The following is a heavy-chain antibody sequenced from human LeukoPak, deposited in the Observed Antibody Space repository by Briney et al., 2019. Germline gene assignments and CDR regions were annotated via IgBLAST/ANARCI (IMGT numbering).Heavy chain of an antibody. D-gene: IGHD1-26*01. V-gene: IGHV1-18*01. CDR1: GYPFTSYY. Sequence: ASVKVSCKASGYPFTSYYINWVRQAPGQGLEWMGWISAYNGDANYAQNLQGRVTMTTDTSTDTAYMELRSLRSDDTAVYYCARAPLAGATRVDYWGQGTLVTVSS. CDR3: ARAPLAGATRVDY. J-gene: IGHJ4*02. CDR2: ISAYNGDA.